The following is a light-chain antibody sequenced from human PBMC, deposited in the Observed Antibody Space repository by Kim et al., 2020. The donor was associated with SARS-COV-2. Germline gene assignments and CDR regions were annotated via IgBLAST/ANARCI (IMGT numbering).Light chain of an antibody. Sequence: SPGEGATLSCRASQSVRNNSLAWYQQKPGQAPRLFIYGTSTRATGIPDRFSGRRSWTDFTLTISRLVPADFALYYCQHYGRSPPFTFGQGTKLEI. CDR1: QSVRNNS. J-gene: IGKJ2*01. V-gene: IGKV3-20*01. CDR2: GTS. CDR3: QHYGRSPPFT.